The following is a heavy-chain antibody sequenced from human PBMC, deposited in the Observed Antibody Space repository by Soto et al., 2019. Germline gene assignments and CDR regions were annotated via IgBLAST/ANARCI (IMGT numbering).Heavy chain of an antibody. Sequence: GGSLRLSCAGSGFTLSNYVLHWVRQAPGKGLDWVSFISFDGSHKYYADSVKGRFTISRDNSNNMLYLQMDSLTTEDTAVYYCAKDGAPRYCSRSSCHPAGAYWGQGTLVTVSS. V-gene: IGHV3-30*18. CDR3: AKDGAPRYCSRSSCHPAGAY. J-gene: IGHJ4*02. CDR2: ISFDGSHK. CDR1: GFTLSNYV. D-gene: IGHD2-15*01.